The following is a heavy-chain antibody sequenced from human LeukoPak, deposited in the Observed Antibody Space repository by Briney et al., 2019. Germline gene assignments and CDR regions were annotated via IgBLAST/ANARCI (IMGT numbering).Heavy chain of an antibody. CDR1: GGSVSSSSYY. Sequence: PSETLSLTCTVSGGSVSSSSYYWGWIRQPPGKGLEWIGSIYYSGSTYYNPSLKSRVTISVDTSKNQFSLKLSSVTAADTAVYYCARGGGYYYGSGSYYTVDYWGQGTLVAVSS. J-gene: IGHJ4*02. CDR2: IYYSGST. CDR3: ARGGGYYYGSGSYYTVDY. D-gene: IGHD3-10*01. V-gene: IGHV4-39*07.